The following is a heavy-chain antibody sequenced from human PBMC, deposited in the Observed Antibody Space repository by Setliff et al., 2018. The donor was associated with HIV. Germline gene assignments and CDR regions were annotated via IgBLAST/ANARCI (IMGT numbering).Heavy chain of an antibody. J-gene: IGHJ4*02. Sequence: SETLSLTCSVSGGSISNFYWSWIRQPPGKGLEWVGHIYSTGDTNYNPSLKSRVTLSADTSKNQLALSLTSVTAADTAVYYCARVRLTMVMMVDYFDQWGQGTLVTVSS. D-gene: IGHD3-10*01. CDR1: GGSISNFY. CDR3: ARVRLTMVMMVDYFDQ. CDR2: IYSTGDT. V-gene: IGHV4-4*07.